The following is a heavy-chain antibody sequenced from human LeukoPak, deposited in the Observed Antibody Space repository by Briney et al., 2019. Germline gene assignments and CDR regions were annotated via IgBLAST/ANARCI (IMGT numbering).Heavy chain of an antibody. D-gene: IGHD6-13*01. Sequence: SVKVSCKASGGTFSSYAISWVRQAPGQGLEWMGGIIPIFGTANYAQKFQGRVTITTDESTSTAYMELSSLRSEDTAVYYCASGAAAGYFDYWGQEPWSPSPQ. CDR2: IIPIFGTA. CDR1: GGTFSSYA. V-gene: IGHV1-69*05. CDR3: ASGAAAGYFDY. J-gene: IGHJ4*01.